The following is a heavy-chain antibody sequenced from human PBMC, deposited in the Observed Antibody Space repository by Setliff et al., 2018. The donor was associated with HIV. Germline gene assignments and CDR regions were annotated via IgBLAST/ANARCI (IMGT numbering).Heavy chain of an antibody. CDR2: ISSSGSPI. Sequence: LRLSCVVSGFTFSNYKNCEMHWVRQAPGKGLEWLSYISSSGSPIYYAAPVKGRFTISRDDSKDTLYLQMNSLKIEDTAVYYCTTRLSGSYIPNRFDPWGQGTLVTAPQ. D-gene: IGHD1-26*01. CDR3: TTRLSGSYIPNRFDP. CDR1: GFTFSNY. J-gene: IGHJ5*02. V-gene: IGHV3-48*03.